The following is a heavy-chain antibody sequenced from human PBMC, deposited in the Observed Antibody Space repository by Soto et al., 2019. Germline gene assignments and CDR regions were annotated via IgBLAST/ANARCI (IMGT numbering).Heavy chain of an antibody. CDR3: ARDSGAYGVHFDD. J-gene: IGHJ4*02. CDR2: MYSAGTT. D-gene: IGHD4-17*01. Sequence: EAQLVESGGGLIQPGGSLTLSCAASGFTVSDSYMIWVRQAPGKGLEWVSLMYSAGTTYFADPVKGRFALSRDSSKNTLFLQLNSLRVDDTADYFCARDSGAYGVHFDDWGQGTVVTVSS. CDR1: GFTVSDSY. V-gene: IGHV3-53*01.